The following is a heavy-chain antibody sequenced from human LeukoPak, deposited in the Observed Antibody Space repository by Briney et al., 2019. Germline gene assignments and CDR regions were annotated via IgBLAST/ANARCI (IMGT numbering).Heavy chain of an antibody. Sequence: GASVKVSCKASGYTFTGYYMHWVRQAPGQGLEWMGWINPNSGGTNYAQKLQGRVTMTRDTSISTAYMELSRLRSDDTAVYYCARVDDYGDYGWFDPWGQGTLVTVSS. CDR1: GYTFTGYY. V-gene: IGHV1-2*02. D-gene: IGHD4-17*01. CDR2: INPNSGGT. CDR3: ARVDDYGDYGWFDP. J-gene: IGHJ5*02.